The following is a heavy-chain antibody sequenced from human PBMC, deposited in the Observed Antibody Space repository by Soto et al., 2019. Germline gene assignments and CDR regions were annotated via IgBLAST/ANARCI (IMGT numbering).Heavy chain of an antibody. V-gene: IGHV3-48*03. CDR2: ISGSSSMI. Sequence: EVQLVESGGGLVQPGGSLRLSCAASGFSFSSHEMNWVRQAPGKGLEWVAYISGSSSMIYYADSVKGRFTISRDNAKNSLYLQMNSLRAEDTAIYYCANDFWSEYSWGQGTLVTVSS. D-gene: IGHD3-3*01. CDR1: GFSFSSHE. J-gene: IGHJ5*02. CDR3: ANDFWSEYS.